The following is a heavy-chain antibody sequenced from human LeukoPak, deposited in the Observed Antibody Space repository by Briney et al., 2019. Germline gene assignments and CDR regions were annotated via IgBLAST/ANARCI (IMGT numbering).Heavy chain of an antibody. Sequence: GGSLRLSCTASGFTFSNYAMNWVRQDPGKGLEWVSGISGSGSNTDYADSVKGRFTISRDNSKNTLYLQMNSLRAEDTAVYYCAKDPADYRGWFDYWGQGTLVTVSS. J-gene: IGHJ4*02. CDR2: ISGSGSNT. CDR1: GFTFSNYA. CDR3: AKDPADYRGWFDY. D-gene: IGHD4-11*01. V-gene: IGHV3-23*01.